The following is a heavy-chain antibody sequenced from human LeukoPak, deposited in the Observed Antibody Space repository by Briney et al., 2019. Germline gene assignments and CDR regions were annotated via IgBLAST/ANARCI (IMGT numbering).Heavy chain of an antibody. D-gene: IGHD3-22*01. CDR1: GYTFTSYG. CDR3: ARDRPRLYYYDSSGYYGGYYYGMDV. CDR2: ISAYNGNT. V-gene: IGHV1-18*01. Sequence: ASVKDSCKASGYTFTSYGISWVRQAPGQGLEWMGWISAYNGNTNYAQKLQGRVTMTTDTSTSTAYMELRSLRSDDTAVYYRARDRPRLYYYDSSGYYGGYYYGMDVWGQGTTVTVSS. J-gene: IGHJ6*02.